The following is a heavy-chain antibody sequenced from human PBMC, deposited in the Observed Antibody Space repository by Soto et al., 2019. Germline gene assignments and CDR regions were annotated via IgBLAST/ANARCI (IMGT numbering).Heavy chain of an antibody. V-gene: IGHV3-15*01. D-gene: IGHD6-13*01. CDR1: GFTFSNAW. J-gene: IGHJ3*02. Sequence: GGSLRLSCAASGFTFSNAWMSWVRQAPGKGLEWVGRIKSKTDGGTTDYAAPVKGRFTISRDDSKNTLYLQMNSLKTEDTALYYCTTVPSSSWYWDIWGQGTMVTVSS. CDR2: IKSKTDGGTT. CDR3: TTVPSSSWYWDI.